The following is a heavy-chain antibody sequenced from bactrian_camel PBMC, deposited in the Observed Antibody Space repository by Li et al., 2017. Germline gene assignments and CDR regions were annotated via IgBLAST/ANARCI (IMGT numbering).Heavy chain of an antibody. D-gene: IGHD3*01. V-gene: IGHV3S44*01. Sequence: VQLVESGGGSVRAGESLRLSCAPSRYHDRCVGWFRQAPGKEHEGIASVYAGDSTPTYADSVKGRFTISRDNAKNTLYLQMNSLKPEDTAMYYCAAAMRNTLPSLFRLKVLPYSDWGQGTQVTVS. CDR3: AAAMRNTLPSLFRLKVLPYSD. CDR1: RYHDRCV. CDR2: VYAGDSTP. J-gene: IGHJ4*01.